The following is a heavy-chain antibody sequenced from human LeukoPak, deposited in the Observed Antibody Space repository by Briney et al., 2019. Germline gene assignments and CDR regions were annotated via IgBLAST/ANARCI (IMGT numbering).Heavy chain of an antibody. D-gene: IGHD3-9*01. CDR3: AKANDLLTGSSSYYYYGMDV. J-gene: IGHJ6*02. CDR2: ISGGGSNT. V-gene: IGHV3-23*01. CDR1: GFTFSSYA. Sequence: PGGSLRLSCAASGFTFSSYAMSWVRQAPGKGLEWVSAISGGGSNTYYADSVKGRFTISRGNSKNTLYLQMNSLRAEDRAIYYCAKANDLLTGSSSYYYYGMDVWGQGTTVTVSS.